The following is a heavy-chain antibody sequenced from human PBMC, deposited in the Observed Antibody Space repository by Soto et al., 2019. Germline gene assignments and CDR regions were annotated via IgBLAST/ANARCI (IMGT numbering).Heavy chain of an antibody. V-gene: IGHV3-49*03. Sequence: GGSLRLSCTASGFTFGDYAMSWFRQAPGKGLEWVGFIRSKAYGGTTEYAASVKGRFTISRDDSKSIAYLQMNSLKTEDTAVYYCTGGISVCSGGSCYDYWGQGTLVTVSS. CDR2: IRSKAYGGTT. CDR3: TGGISVCSGGSCYDY. CDR1: GFTFGDYA. J-gene: IGHJ4*02. D-gene: IGHD2-15*01.